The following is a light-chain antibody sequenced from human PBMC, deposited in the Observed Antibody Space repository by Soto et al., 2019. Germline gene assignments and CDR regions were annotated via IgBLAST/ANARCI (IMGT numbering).Light chain of an antibody. V-gene: IGKV3-15*01. CDR2: GAS. CDR1: QSVSSN. Sequence: IVMTQSPATLSVSPGERATLSCRASQSVSSNLAWYQQKPGQAPRLLIYGASTRATGTPARFSGSGSGTEFTLTISSLQSEDFAVYYCQQYNNWPPVAFGQGTKVDIK. J-gene: IGKJ1*01. CDR3: QQYNNWPPVA.